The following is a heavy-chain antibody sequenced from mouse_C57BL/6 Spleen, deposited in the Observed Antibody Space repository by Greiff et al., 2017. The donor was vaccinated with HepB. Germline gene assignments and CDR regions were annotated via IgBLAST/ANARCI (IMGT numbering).Heavy chain of an antibody. V-gene: IGHV3-6*01. D-gene: IGHD2-10*02. J-gene: IGHJ3*01. CDR1: GYSITSGYY. CDR2: ISYDGSN. Sequence: DVQLQESGPGLVKPSQSLSLTCSVTGYSITSGYYWNWIRQFPGNKLEWMGYISYDGSNNYNPSLKNRISITRDTSKNQFFLKLNSVTTEDTATYYCAREERGLGLFAYWGQGTLVTVSA. CDR3: AREERGLGLFAY.